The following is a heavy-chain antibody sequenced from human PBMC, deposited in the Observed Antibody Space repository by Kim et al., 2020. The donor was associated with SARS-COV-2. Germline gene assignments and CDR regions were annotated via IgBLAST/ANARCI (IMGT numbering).Heavy chain of an antibody. D-gene: IGHD4-4*01. CDR1: GGSFSGYY. J-gene: IGHJ6*01. CDR3: ARWRTVTTFYYYYGMDV. Sequence: SETLSLTCAFYGGSFSGYYWSWIRQPPGKGLEWIGEINHSGSTNYNPSLKSRVTISVDTSKNQFSLRLSSVTAADTAVYYCARWRTVTTFYYYYGMDVWG. CDR2: INHSGST. V-gene: IGHV4-34*01.